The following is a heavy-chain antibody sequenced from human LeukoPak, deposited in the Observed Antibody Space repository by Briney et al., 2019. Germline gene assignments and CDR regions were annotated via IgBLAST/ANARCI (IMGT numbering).Heavy chain of an antibody. J-gene: IGHJ6*03. D-gene: IGHD6-6*01. Sequence: SETLSLTCTVSGGSINSGSYYWSWIRQPAGKGLEWIGRIYTRGSTNYNLSLKSRVTISVDTSKNQFSLRLGSVTAADTAVYYCARDGLQAGRYYYYMDVWGKGTTVTVSS. V-gene: IGHV4-61*02. CDR3: ARDGLQAGRYYYYMDV. CDR2: IYTRGST. CDR1: GGSINSGSYY.